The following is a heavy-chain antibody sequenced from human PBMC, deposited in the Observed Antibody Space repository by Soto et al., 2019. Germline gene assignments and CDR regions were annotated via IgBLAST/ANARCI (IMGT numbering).Heavy chain of an antibody. J-gene: IGHJ6*02. CDR2: IIPILGIA. V-gene: IGHV1-69*02. D-gene: IGHD2-15*01. Sequence: GASVKVSCKASGGTFSSYTISWVRQAPGQGLEWMGRIIPILGIANYAQKFQGRVTITADKSTSTAYMELSSLRSEDTAVYYCARVSGYCSGGSCYSIHYYGMDVWGQGTTVTVSS. CDR1: GGTFSSYT. CDR3: ARVSGYCSGGSCYSIHYYGMDV.